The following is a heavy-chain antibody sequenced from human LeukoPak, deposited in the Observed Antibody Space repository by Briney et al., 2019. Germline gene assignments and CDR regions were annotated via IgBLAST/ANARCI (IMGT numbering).Heavy chain of an antibody. Sequence: SETLSLTCTVSGGSISSYYWSWIRQPPGKGLEWLGYIYYSGSTYYNPSLKSRVTISVDTSKNQFSLKLSSVTAADTAVYYCARGLGFPGSSWYRSTRWFDPWGQGTLVTVSS. CDR3: ARGLGFPGSSWYRSTRWFDP. CDR1: GGSISSYY. CDR2: IYYSGST. D-gene: IGHD6-13*01. V-gene: IGHV4-59*08. J-gene: IGHJ5*02.